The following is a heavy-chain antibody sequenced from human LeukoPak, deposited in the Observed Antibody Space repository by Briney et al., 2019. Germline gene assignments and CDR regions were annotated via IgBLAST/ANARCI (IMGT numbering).Heavy chain of an antibody. CDR3: ARDKPILRYFYMDV. Sequence: GGSLRLSCTASGFTFSSYWMSWVRQAPGKGLEWVANIKQDGSEKNYVDSVKGRFTISRDNAKNSLYLQMNSLRAEDTALYYCARDKPILRYFYMDVWGHGTTVTVSS. D-gene: IGHD3-9*01. J-gene: IGHJ6*02. CDR1: GFTFSSYW. CDR2: IKQDGSEK. V-gene: IGHV3-7*01.